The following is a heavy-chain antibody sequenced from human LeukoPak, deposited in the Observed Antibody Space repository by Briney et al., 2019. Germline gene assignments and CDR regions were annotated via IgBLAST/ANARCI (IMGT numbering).Heavy chain of an antibody. V-gene: IGHV3-23*01. CDR3: AKAKGRGSPGRDYFDY. Sequence: GGSLRLSCAASGFTFSSYDMSWVRQAPGKGLEWVSGISDTGGSTYYADSVKGRFTISRDNSKNTLYLQMNSLRAEDTAVYYCAKAKGRGSPGRDYFDYWGQGTLVTVSS. CDR2: ISDTGGST. CDR1: GFTFSSYD. J-gene: IGHJ4*02. D-gene: IGHD3-10*01.